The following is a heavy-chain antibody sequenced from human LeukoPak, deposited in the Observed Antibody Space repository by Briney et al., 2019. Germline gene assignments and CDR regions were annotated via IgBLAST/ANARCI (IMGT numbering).Heavy chain of an antibody. CDR2: INHSGST. J-gene: IGHJ4*02. CDR1: GGSFSGYY. V-gene: IGHV4-34*01. Sequence: SETLSLTCAVYGGSFSGYYWSWIRQPPGKGLEWIGKINHSGSTNYNPSLKSRVTISVDTSKNQFSLKLSSVTAADTAVYYCASTGLKVPAAKIFDYWGQGTLVTVSS. D-gene: IGHD2-2*01. CDR3: ASTGLKVPAAKIFDY.